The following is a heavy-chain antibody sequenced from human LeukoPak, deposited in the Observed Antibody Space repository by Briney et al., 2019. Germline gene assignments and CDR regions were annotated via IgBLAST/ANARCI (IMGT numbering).Heavy chain of an antibody. D-gene: IGHD1-14*01. Sequence: GGSLRLSCAASGFTFSSYAMHWVRQAPGKGLEWVAVISYDGSNKYYADSVKGRFTISRDNSKNTLYLQMNSLRAEDTAVYYCASEARGSWGQGALVTVSS. J-gene: IGHJ4*02. V-gene: IGHV3-30-3*01. CDR2: ISYDGSNK. CDR3: ASEARGS. CDR1: GFTFSSYA.